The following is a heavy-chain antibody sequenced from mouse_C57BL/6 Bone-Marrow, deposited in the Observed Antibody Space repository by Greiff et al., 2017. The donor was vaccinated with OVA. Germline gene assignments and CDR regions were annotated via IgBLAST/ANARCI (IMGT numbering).Heavy chain of an antibody. CDR2: ISNGGGST. CDR1: GFTFSDYY. J-gene: IGHJ3*01. CDR3: ARRGRLRPWFAY. V-gene: IGHV5-12*01. D-gene: IGHD2-4*01. Sequence: EVQGVESGGGLVQPGGSLKLSCAASGFTFSDYYMYWVRQTPEKRLEWVAYISNGGGSTYYPDTVKGRFTISRDNAKNTLYLQMSRLKSEDTAMYYCARRGRLRPWFAYWGQGTLVTVSA.